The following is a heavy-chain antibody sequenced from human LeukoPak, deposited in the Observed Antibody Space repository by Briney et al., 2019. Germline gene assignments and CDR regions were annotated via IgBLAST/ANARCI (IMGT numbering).Heavy chain of an antibody. CDR1: GFTFGDYA. V-gene: IGHV3-48*03. CDR2: ISSSGSTI. Sequence: GGSLRLSCTASGFTFGDYAMSWVRQAPGKGLEWVSYISSSGSTIYYADSVKGRFTISRDNAKNSLYLQMNSLRAEDTAVYYCARVYSSSWYGYYFDYWGQGTLVTVSS. D-gene: IGHD6-13*01. J-gene: IGHJ4*02. CDR3: ARVYSSSWYGYYFDY.